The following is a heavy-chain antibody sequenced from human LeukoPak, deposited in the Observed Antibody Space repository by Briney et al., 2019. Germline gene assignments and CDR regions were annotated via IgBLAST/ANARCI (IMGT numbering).Heavy chain of an antibody. CDR2: IYYSGST. D-gene: IGHD3-16*02. V-gene: IGHV4-39*07. CDR3: ARRGLGELSGSFDP. J-gene: IGHJ5*02. Sequence: SETLSLTCTVSGGSISSSSYYWGWIRQPPGKELEWIGSIYYSGSTYYNPSLKSRVTKSVDTSKNQFSLTLRSVTAADTAVYYCARRGLGELSGSFDPWGQGTLVTVSS. CDR1: GGSISSSSYY.